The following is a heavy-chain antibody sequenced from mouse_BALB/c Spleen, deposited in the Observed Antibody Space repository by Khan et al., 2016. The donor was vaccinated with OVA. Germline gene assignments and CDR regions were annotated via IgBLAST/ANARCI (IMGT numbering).Heavy chain of an antibody. J-gene: IGHJ4*01. D-gene: IGHD1-2*01. V-gene: IGHV2-9*02. CDR2: IWAGGST. CDR3: DREPPIHYYGYRTMDY. CDR1: GFSLTSYG. Sequence: VELVESGPDLVAPSQSLSITCTVSGFSLTSYGVHWVRQPPGKGLEWLGVIWAGGSTNYNSALLSRLSISKDNSKSQVFLKMNSLQTDDTAIYYCDREPPIHYYGYRTMDYWGQGTSVTVSS.